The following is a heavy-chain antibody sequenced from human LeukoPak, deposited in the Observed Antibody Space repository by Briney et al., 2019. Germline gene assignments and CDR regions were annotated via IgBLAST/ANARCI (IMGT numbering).Heavy chain of an antibody. CDR1: GFTFSSYG. D-gene: IGHD3-22*01. J-gene: IGHJ6*03. V-gene: IGHV3-7*01. CDR2: IKQDGSEK. CDR3: ARGSGYDYYSYYYMDV. Sequence: GGSLRLSCAASGFTFSSYGMSWVRQAPGKGLEWVANIKQDGSEKYYVDSVKGRFTISRDNAKNSLYLQMNSLRVEDTAVYYCARGSGYDYYSYYYMDVWGKGTTVTVSS.